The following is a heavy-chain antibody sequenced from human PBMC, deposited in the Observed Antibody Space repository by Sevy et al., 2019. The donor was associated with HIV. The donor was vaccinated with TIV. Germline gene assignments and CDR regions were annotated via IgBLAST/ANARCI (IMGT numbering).Heavy chain of an antibody. D-gene: IGHD2-8*01. Sequence: GGSLRLSCAASGFTFAKYSMSWVLQAPGKGLEWVSTFSFGCGRINYADSVKGRFTISRDDSKNTLFLQMNSLRAEDTATYFCAREGCTQPHDYWGQGTLVTVSS. V-gene: IGHV3-23*01. CDR2: FSFGCGRI. CDR3: AREGCTQPHDY. CDR1: GFTFAKYS. J-gene: IGHJ4*02.